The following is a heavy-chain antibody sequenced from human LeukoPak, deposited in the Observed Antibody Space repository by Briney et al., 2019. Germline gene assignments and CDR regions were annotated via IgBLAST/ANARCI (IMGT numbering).Heavy chain of an antibody. D-gene: IGHD2/OR15-2a*01. Sequence: PGGSLRLSCAASGFTFSSYSMNWVRQAPGKGLEWVSSISSSSSYIYYADSVKGRFTISRDNAKNSLYLQMNSLRAEDTAVYYCASSTHYYYGMDVWGQGTTVTVSS. CDR2: ISSSSSYI. CDR3: ASSTHYYYGMDV. V-gene: IGHV3-21*01. J-gene: IGHJ6*02. CDR1: GFTFSSYS.